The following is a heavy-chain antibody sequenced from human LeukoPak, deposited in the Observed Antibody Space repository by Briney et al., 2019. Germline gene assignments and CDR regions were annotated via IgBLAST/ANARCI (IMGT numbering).Heavy chain of an antibody. CDR2: INPNSGGT. V-gene: IGHV1-2*06. CDR1: GYSFTGYY. Sequence: ASVKVSCKASGYSFTGYYMHWVRQAPGQGLEWMGRINPNSGGTNYAQKFQGRVTMTRDTPISTAYMELSRLRSDDTAVYYCARSPGPVYFDWLPRFDYFDYWGQGTLVTVFS. D-gene: IGHD3-9*01. J-gene: IGHJ4*02. CDR3: ARSPGPVYFDWLPRFDYFDY.